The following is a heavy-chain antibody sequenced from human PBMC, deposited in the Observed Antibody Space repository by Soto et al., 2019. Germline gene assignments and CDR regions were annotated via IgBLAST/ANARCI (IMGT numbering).Heavy chain of an antibody. CDR2: IIPIFGTA. V-gene: IGHV1-69*01. J-gene: IGHJ5*02. D-gene: IGHD3-10*01. Sequence: QVQLVQSGAEVKKPGSSVKVSCKASGGTFSSYAISWVRQAPGQGLEWMGGIIPIFGTANYAQKCQGRVTVAADESTSTAYMELSSLRSEDTAVYYCASSKYYYGSRNELTSWWFDPWGQGTLVTVSS. CDR3: ASSKYYYGSRNELTSWWFDP. CDR1: GGTFSSYA.